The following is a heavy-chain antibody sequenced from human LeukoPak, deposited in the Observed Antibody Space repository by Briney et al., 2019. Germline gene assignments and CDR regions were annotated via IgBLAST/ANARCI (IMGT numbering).Heavy chain of an antibody. Sequence: ASVKVSCKASGYTFTGYYMHWVRQAPGQGLEWMGRINPNSGGTNYAQKFQGWVTMTRDTSISTAYMELSRLRSDDTAVYYCATQRNDYGDYFDYWGQGTPVTVSS. J-gene: IGHJ4*02. CDR2: INPNSGGT. CDR1: GYTFTGYY. CDR3: ATQRNDYGDYFDY. V-gene: IGHV1-2*04. D-gene: IGHD4-17*01.